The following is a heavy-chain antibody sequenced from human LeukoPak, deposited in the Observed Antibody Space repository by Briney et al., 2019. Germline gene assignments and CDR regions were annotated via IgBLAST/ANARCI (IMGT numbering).Heavy chain of an antibody. J-gene: IGHJ4*02. V-gene: IGHV4-34*01. CDR3: AKSGGYGLIDY. D-gene: IGHD1-26*01. CDR1: GGSFSGYY. Sequence: SETLSLTCAVYGGSFSGYYWSWIRQPPGKGLEWIGSIYHSGSTYYNPSLKSRVTISVDTSKNQFSLKLSSVTAADTAVYYCAKSGGYGLIDYWGQGTLVTVSS. CDR2: IYHSGST.